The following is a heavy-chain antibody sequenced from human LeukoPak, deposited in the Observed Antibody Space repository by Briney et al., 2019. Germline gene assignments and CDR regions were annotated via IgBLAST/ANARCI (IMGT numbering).Heavy chain of an antibody. CDR3: ARAPDTYYFDY. Sequence: SSETLSLTCAVYGGSFSGYYWSWIRQPPGKGPEWIGEINHSGSTNYNPSLKSRVTISVDTSKNQFSLKLSSVTAADTAVYYCARAPDTYYFDYWGQGTLVTVSS. D-gene: IGHD3-16*01. J-gene: IGHJ4*02. CDR2: INHSGST. CDR1: GGSFSGYY. V-gene: IGHV4-34*01.